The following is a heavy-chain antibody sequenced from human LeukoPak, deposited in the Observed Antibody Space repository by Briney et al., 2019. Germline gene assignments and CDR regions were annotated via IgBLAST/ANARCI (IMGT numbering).Heavy chain of an antibody. Sequence: GGSLRLSCAVSGPIVSTNYMSWVRQAPGKGLEWISILYVNENRYYADSVKDRFIISRDTSKNTLYLQMNSLRAEDTAMYYCVRDVGVVPTAIQDYFDYWGQGTLVTVSS. CDR3: VRDVGVVPTAIQDYFDY. V-gene: IGHV3-53*01. J-gene: IGHJ4*02. D-gene: IGHD2-2*01. CDR2: LYVNENR. CDR1: GPIVSTNY.